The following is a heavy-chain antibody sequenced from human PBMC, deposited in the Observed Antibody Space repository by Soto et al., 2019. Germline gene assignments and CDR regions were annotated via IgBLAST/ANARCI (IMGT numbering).Heavy chain of an antibody. Sequence: QVQLVESGGGVVQPGRSLRLSCVASGFTFSSYGMHWVRQAPGKGLEWVAVISYDGSNKYYADSVKGRFTISRDNSKNTLYLQMNSLRAQDTAVYYCAKEVYYYESSGYYYRYFDYWCQGTLVTVSS. J-gene: IGHJ4*02. CDR3: AKEVYYYESSGYYYRYFDY. CDR1: GFTFSSYG. V-gene: IGHV3-30*18. D-gene: IGHD3-22*01. CDR2: ISYDGSNK.